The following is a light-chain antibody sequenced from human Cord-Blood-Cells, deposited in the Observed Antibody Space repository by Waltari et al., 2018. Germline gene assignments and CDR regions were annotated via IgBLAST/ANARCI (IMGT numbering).Light chain of an antibody. J-gene: IGKJ3*01. CDR3: QQYDNLPIFT. V-gene: IGKV1-33*01. CDR2: DAS. Sequence: DIQMTQSPSSLSASVGDRVTITCQASQDISNYLNWYQQKLGKAPKLLIYDASNLETGVPSRFSGSGSGTDFTFTISSLQPEDIATYYCQQYDNLPIFTFGPGTKVDIK. CDR1: QDISNY.